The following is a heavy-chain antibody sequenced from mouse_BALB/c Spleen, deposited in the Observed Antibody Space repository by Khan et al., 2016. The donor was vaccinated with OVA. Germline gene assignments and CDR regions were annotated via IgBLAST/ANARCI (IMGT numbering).Heavy chain of an antibody. D-gene: IGHD1-1*01. CDR3: ARKNYYGYAMDD. Sequence: VQLQQSGPGLVKPSQSLSLTCTVTGYSITSGYAWNWIRQFPGNKLEWMGYISYSGRTSYNPSLRSRISITRDTSKNPFFLQLNSVNTEDTASYYCARKNYYGYAMDDWGQGTSVTVSS. V-gene: IGHV3-2*02. CDR2: ISYSGRT. J-gene: IGHJ4*01. CDR1: GYSITSGYA.